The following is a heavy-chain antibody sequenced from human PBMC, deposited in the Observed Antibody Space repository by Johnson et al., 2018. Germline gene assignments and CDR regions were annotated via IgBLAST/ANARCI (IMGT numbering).Heavy chain of an antibody. V-gene: IGHV3-30*18. CDR3: AKEEGYSGYGYYYMDV. J-gene: IGHJ6*03. D-gene: IGHD5-12*01. CDR2: ISYDGSNK. CDR1: GFTFSSYG. Sequence: VELLESGGGVVQPGRSLRLSCAASGFTFSSYGMHWVRQAPGKGLEWVAVISYDGSNKYYADSVKGRFTISRDNSKNTLYLQMNSLRAEDTAVYYCAKEEGYSGYGYYYMDVWGKGTTVTVSS.